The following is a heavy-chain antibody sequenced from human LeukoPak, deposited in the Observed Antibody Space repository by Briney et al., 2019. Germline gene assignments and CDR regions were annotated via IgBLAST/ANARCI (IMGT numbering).Heavy chain of an antibody. J-gene: IGHJ4*02. D-gene: IGHD3-3*01. Sequence: GGSLRLSCAASGFTFSSYGMHWVRQAPGKGLEWVAVISYDGSNKYYADSVKGRFTISRDNSKNTLYLQMNSLRAEDTAVYYCAKELYDFRSGYYPDKYYFDYWGQGTLVTVSS. V-gene: IGHV3-30*18. CDR3: AKELYDFRSGYYPDKYYFDY. CDR2: ISYDGSNK. CDR1: GFTFSSYG.